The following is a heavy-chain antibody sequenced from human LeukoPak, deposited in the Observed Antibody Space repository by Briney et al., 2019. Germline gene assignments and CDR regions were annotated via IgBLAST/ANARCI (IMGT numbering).Heavy chain of an antibody. CDR3: AAAAGTRWFDP. CDR1: GGSVNSYY. D-gene: IGHD6-13*01. V-gene: IGHV4-4*07. Sequence: SETLSLTCTVSGGSVNSYYLSWIRQPAGKTLEWIGRIYDGGSTNYNPSLKSRVTISVDTSKNQFSLKLSSVTAADTAVYYCAAAAGTRWFDPWGQGTLVTVSS. CDR2: IYDGGST. J-gene: IGHJ5*02.